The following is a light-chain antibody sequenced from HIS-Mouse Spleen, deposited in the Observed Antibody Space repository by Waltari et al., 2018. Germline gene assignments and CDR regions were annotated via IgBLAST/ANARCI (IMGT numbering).Light chain of an antibody. CDR1: QGISSY. CDR3: QQYYSYPYT. J-gene: IGKJ2*01. V-gene: IGKV1-8*01. CDR2: AAS. Sequence: AIRMTQSPSSLSASTGDRVTITCRASQGISSYLAWYQQKPGKAPKLLIYAASTLQSGVPSRFSDSGSGTDFTLTISCLKSEDFATYYCQQYYSYPYTFGQGTKLEIK.